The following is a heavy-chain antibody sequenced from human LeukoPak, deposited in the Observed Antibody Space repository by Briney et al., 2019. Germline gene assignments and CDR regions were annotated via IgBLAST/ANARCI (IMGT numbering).Heavy chain of an antibody. Sequence: KPGGSLRLSCAASGFTFSSYGMHWVHQAPGKGLEWVAVISYDGSNKYYADSVKGRFTISRDNSKNTLYLQMNSLRAEDTAVYYCAKPGPIVVVITTHFDYWGQGTLVTVSS. CDR1: GFTFSSYG. J-gene: IGHJ4*02. CDR2: ISYDGSNK. V-gene: IGHV3-30*18. CDR3: AKPGPIVVVITTHFDY. D-gene: IGHD3-22*01.